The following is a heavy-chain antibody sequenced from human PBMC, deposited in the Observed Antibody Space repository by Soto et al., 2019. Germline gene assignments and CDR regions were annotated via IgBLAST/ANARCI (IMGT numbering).Heavy chain of an antibody. V-gene: IGHV4-30-2*01. Sequence: KSSETLSLTCAVSGGSISSGGYSWSWIRQPPGKGLEWIGYIYHSGSAYYNPSLKSRVTISVDRSKNQFSLKLSSVTAADTAVYYCARTDYCSSTSCYREGYTWFDPWGQGTLVTVSS. CDR1: GGSISSGGYS. CDR3: ARTDYCSSTSCYREGYTWFDP. D-gene: IGHD2-2*01. CDR2: IYHSGSA. J-gene: IGHJ5*02.